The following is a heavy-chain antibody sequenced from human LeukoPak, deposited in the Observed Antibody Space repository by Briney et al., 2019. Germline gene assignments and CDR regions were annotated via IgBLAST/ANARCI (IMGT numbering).Heavy chain of an antibody. D-gene: IGHD1-26*01. CDR2: ISSTETT. V-gene: IGHV4-30-4*08. J-gene: IGHJ5*02. CDR1: GDSISRGDYH. Sequence: SETLSLTCTVSGDSISRGDYHWRPIRQPPGKGLERIGYISSTETTSYNPSLKSRVTISADTSKNQFSLKLTSVTAADTAVYYCARVGLHSGSYYWFDPWGQGTLVTVSS. CDR3: ARVGLHSGSYYWFDP.